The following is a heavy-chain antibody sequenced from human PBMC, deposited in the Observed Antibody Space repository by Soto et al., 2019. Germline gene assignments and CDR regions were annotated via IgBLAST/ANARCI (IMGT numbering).Heavy chain of an antibody. D-gene: IGHD6-19*01. CDR2: IYYSGST. CDR3: ARGEDTAVAGLWDH. V-gene: IGHV4-59*01. J-gene: IGHJ4*02. CDR1: GGSISTYY. Sequence: PSETLSLTCTVSGGSISTYYWSWIRQPPGKGLEWIGYIYYSGSTNYNPSLKSRVTISIDTSKNQFSLKLSSVTAADTALYYCARGEDTAVAGLWDHWGPGTLVTVSS.